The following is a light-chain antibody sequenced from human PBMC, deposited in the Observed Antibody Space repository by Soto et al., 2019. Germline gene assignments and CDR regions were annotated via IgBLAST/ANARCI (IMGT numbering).Light chain of an antibody. CDR1: QSVSGN. J-gene: IGKJ1*01. CDR2: GAS. V-gene: IGKV3D-15*01. Sequence: EIVMTQSPATLSVSPGERAALSCRASQSVSGNLAWYQKKPGQAPRLLIYGASNRANGIPARFSGSGSGTEFTLTISSLQSEDFAIYYCQQYNNWPPWTFGQGTKVEI. CDR3: QQYNNWPPWT.